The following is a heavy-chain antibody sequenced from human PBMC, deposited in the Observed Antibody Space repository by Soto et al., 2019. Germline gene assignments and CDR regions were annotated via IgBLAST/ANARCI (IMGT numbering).Heavy chain of an antibody. J-gene: IGHJ5*02. CDR3: VRSSGSQPRAGWFDP. D-gene: IGHD1-26*01. CDR2: VSSEGGTQ. CDR1: GFTFSTYA. Sequence: QVQLVESGGGVVQPGGSLRLSCAASGFTFSTYAMQWVRQAPGKGLEWVAVVSSEGGTQFYADSVKGRFTISRDNAKRTLYLQMNNLRPADTAMYFCVRSSGSQPRAGWFDPWGQGTLVTVS. V-gene: IGHV3-30-3*01.